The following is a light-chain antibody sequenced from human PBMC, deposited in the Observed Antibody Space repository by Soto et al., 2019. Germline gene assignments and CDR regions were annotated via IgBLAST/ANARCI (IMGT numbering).Light chain of an antibody. CDR3: QQYDKWPPT. CDR1: QGVTTN. J-gene: IGKJ1*01. CDR2: GAS. Sequence: EIVMTQYTAALSVSPGERATLSCRAGQGVTTNFAWYQQKSGQSPRLLIYGASTRATGIPVRFSGSGSGTELTLTISSLQSEDFAVYYCQQYDKWPPTFGQGSMVDVK. V-gene: IGKV3-15*01.